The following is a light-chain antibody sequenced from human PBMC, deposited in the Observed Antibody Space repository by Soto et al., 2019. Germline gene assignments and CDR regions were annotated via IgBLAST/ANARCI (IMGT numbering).Light chain of an antibody. CDR3: QQYNDYWT. Sequence: DIQMTQSPSTLSASVGDRVTITCRASQSISVWLAWYQQKAGKAPNLLIYKASRLESGVPSRFSGSGSETEFTLTISRLQPDDFATYDCQQYNDYWTFGQGTKVDIK. CDR2: KAS. CDR1: QSISVW. J-gene: IGKJ1*01. V-gene: IGKV1-5*03.